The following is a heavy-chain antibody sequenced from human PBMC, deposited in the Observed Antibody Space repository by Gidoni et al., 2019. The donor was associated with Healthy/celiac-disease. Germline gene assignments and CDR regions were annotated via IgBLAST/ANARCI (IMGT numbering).Heavy chain of an antibody. V-gene: IGHV3-53*01. CDR3: VLVDTTMVDAFDI. CDR1: GFTVSSNY. D-gene: IGHD5-18*01. J-gene: IGHJ3*02. CDR2: IYSGGST. Sequence: EVQLVESGGGLIQPGGSLRRSCAASGFTVSSNYMSWVRQAPGKGLEWVSVIYSGGSTYYADSVKGRFTISRDNSKNTLYLQMNSLRGEDTAVYYCVLVDTTMVDAFDIWGQGTMVTVSS.